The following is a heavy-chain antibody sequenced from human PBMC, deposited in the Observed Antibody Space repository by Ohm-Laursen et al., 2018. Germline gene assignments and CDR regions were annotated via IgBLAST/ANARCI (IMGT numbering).Heavy chain of an antibody. V-gene: IGHV1-8*02. Sequence: ASVKVSCNASGFTFTSSAMQWVRQATGQGLEWMGWMNPNSGNTGYAQKFQGRVTMTRNTSTSTVYMELTSLRSEDTAVYYCARAPGIATADIDYWGQGTLVTVSS. CDR1: GFTFTSSA. D-gene: IGHD6-13*01. J-gene: IGHJ4*02. CDR3: ARAPGIATADIDY. CDR2: MNPNSGNT.